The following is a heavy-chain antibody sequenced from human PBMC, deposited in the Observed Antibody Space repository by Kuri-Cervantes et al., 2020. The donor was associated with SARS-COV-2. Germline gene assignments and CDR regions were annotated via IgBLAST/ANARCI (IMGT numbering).Heavy chain of an antibody. V-gene: IGHV3-23*01. Sequence: ETLSLTCTVSGSSVSSGSYYWSWVRQAPGKGLEWVSSISTSGGDTNYADSLKGRFTISRDNSKNTLYLQMNSLRVEDTAVYYCASVSTMGVSLDWGQGTLVTVSS. D-gene: IGHD5-24*01. J-gene: IGHJ4*02. CDR2: ISTSGGDT. CDR3: ASVSTMGVSLD. CDR1: GSSVSSGSYY.